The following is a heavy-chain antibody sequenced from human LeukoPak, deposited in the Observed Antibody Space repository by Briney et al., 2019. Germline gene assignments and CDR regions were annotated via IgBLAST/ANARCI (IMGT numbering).Heavy chain of an antibody. J-gene: IGHJ3*02. CDR1: GGSISSYY. CDR3: ARAVYFTMVRGVINDAFDI. Sequence: SETLSLTCTVSGGSISSYYWSWIRQPPGKGLEWIGYIYYSGSTNYNPSLKSRVTMSVDTSKNQFSLKLSSVTAADTAVYYCARAVYFTMVRGVINDAFDIWGQGTMVTVSS. V-gene: IGHV4-59*12. CDR2: IYYSGST. D-gene: IGHD3-10*01.